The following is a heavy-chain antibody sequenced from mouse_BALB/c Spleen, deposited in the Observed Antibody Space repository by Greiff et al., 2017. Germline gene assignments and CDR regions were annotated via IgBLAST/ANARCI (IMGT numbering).Heavy chain of an antibody. CDR3: ARAYYGNDWFAY. J-gene: IGHJ3*01. D-gene: IGHD2-10*01. Sequence: EVQVVESGGGLVKPGGSLKLSCAASGFTFSSYAMSWVRQSPEKRLEWVAEISSGGSYTYYPDTVTGRFTISRDNAKNTLYLEMSSLRSEDTAMYYCARAYYGNDWFAYWGQGTLVTVSA. V-gene: IGHV5-9-4*01. CDR2: ISSGGSYT. CDR1: GFTFSSYA.